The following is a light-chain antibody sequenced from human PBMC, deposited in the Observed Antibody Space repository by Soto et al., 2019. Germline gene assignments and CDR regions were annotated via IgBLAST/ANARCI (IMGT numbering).Light chain of an antibody. CDR1: QHIATY. CDR2: AAS. CDR3: QQSSTITRT. J-gene: IGKJ1*01. Sequence: DIQMTQSPSALSASVGDRVTISCRSIQHIATYLNWYQHKPGKAPKLLVYAASTLQGGVPSRFSGSGSGTDFRLTISSLQPDDFATYYCQQSSTITRTFGQGTKVDLK. V-gene: IGKV1-39*01.